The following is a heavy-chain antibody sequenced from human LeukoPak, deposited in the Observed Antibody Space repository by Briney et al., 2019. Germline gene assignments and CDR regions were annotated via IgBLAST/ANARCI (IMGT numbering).Heavy chain of an antibody. CDR2: IWYDGSKT. CDR3: ARFTGGDYYGRLDY. CDR1: GFSFISYG. Sequence: GGSLRLSCSASGFSFISYGMHWVRQAPGKGLEWVALIWYDGSKTYYADSVKGRFTISRDSSTLFLQMNSLTAEDTAVYYCARFTGGDYYGRLDYWGQGTLVTVSS. J-gene: IGHJ4*02. D-gene: IGHD2-21*02. V-gene: IGHV3-33*01.